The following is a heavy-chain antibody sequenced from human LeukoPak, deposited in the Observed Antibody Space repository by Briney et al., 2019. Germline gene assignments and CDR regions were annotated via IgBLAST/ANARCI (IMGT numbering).Heavy chain of an antibody. Sequence: SETLSLTCTVSGGSISSYYWSWIRQPPGKGLEWIGYIYYSGSTNYNPSLKSRVTISVDTSKNQFSLKLSSVTAADTAVYYCARGGSLGYCTNGVCYGIPEYFQHWGQGTLVTVSS. D-gene: IGHD2-8*01. CDR1: GGSISSYY. V-gene: IGHV4-59*01. CDR3: ARGGSLGYCTNGVCYGIPEYFQH. J-gene: IGHJ1*01. CDR2: IYYSGST.